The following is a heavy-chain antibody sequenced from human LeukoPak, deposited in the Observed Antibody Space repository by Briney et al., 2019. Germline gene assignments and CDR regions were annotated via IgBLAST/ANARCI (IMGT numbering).Heavy chain of an antibody. J-gene: IGHJ3*02. CDR2: ISYDGSNK. D-gene: IGHD4-23*01. V-gene: IGHV3-30*03. Sequence: GRSLRLSCAASGFTFSTYAMHWVRQAPGKGLEWVAVISYDGSNKYYADSVKGRFTISRDNSKNTLYLQMNSLRAEDTAAYYCAARDYGGNSGIWGQGTMVTVSS. CDR1: GFTFSTYA. CDR3: AARDYGGNSGI.